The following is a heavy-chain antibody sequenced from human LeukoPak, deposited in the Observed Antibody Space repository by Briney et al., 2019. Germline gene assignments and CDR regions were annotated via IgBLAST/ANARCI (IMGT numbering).Heavy chain of an antibody. CDR3: AKDRGGSSWSQVFDY. V-gene: IGHV3-23*01. D-gene: IGHD6-13*01. CDR1: GFTFSSYA. Sequence: PGGSLRLSCAASGFTFSSYAMSWVRQAPGKGLEWVSAISGSGGSTYYADSVKGRFTISRDNSKNTLYLQMNSLRAEDTAVYYCAKDRGGSSWSQVFDYWGQGNLVTVSS. J-gene: IGHJ4*02. CDR2: ISGSGGST.